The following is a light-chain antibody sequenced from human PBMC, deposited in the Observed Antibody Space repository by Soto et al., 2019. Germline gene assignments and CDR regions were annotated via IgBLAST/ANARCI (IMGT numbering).Light chain of an antibody. Sequence: IPLTPSQCSLSASTGAKVTITGMASQGINSWLNWYQQKPVKAPKLLIYAASSLQNDVPSRFRSSGSGTDFTLTISSLQPEDFATYYCQQAKSFPLTFGGGTKVDI. CDR3: QQAKSFPLT. J-gene: IGKJ4*01. CDR1: QGINSW. V-gene: IGKV1-12*01. CDR2: AAS.